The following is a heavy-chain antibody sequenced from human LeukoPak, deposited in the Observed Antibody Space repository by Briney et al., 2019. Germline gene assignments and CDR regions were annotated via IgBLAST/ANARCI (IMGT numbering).Heavy chain of an antibody. CDR2: IIPILGIA. Sequence: SVKVSCKASGGTFSSYAISWVRQPPGQGLEWMGRIIPILGIANYAQKFQGRVTITADKSTSTAYMELSRLRSEDTAVYYCARDRQTSYFDYWGQGTLVTVSS. CDR1: GGTFSSYA. D-gene: IGHD1-7*01. CDR3: ARDRQTSYFDY. V-gene: IGHV1-69*04. J-gene: IGHJ4*02.